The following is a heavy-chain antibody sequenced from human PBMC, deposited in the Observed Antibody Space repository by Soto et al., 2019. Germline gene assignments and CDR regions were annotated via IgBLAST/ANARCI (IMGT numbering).Heavy chain of an antibody. Sequence: PSETLSLTCTVSGDSISSYYWGWIRQPPGKGLEWIGYINYSGSTNYNPSLKSRVTISVDTPKNQFSLKVNSMTAADTAVYYCARGGLAARKGRWFDPWGQGTLVTVSS. CDR1: GDSISSYY. J-gene: IGHJ5*02. D-gene: IGHD6-6*01. V-gene: IGHV4-59*01. CDR2: INYSGST. CDR3: ARGGLAARKGRWFDP.